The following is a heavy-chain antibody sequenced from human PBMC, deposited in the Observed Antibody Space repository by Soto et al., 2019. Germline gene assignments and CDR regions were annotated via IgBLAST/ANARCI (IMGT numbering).Heavy chain of an antibody. CDR2: IYYSGST. CDR3: ARSYYYDYYYYGMDV. CDR1: GGSISSSSYY. D-gene: IGHD3-22*01. J-gene: IGHJ6*02. V-gene: IGHV4-39*01. Sequence: SETLSLTCTVSGGSISSSSYYWGWIRQPPGKGLEWIGSIYYSGSTYYNPSLKSRVTISVDTSKNQFSLKLSSVTAADTAVYYCARSYYYDYYYYGMDVWGQGTTVTVSS.